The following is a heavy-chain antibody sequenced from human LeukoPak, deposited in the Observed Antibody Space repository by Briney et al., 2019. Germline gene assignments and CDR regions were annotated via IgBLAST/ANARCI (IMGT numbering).Heavy chain of an antibody. CDR1: GFTFSSYW. D-gene: IGHD3-3*01. CDR2: INSDGSST. CDR3: VRGFGVVIIAY. V-gene: IGHV3-74*01. J-gene: IGHJ4*02. Sequence: PGGSLRLSCAASGFTFSSYWMHWVRQAPGQGLLWVSRINSDGSSTSYADSVKDRFTISRDNAKNTLYLQMNSLRAEDTAVYYCVRGFGVVIIAYWGQGTLVTVSS.